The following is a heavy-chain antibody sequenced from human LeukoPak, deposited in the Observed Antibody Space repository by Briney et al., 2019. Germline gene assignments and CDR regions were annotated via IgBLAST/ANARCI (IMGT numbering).Heavy chain of an antibody. CDR1: GGSFSGYY. D-gene: IGHD5-12*01. Sequence: SETLSLTCAVYGGSFSGYYWSWIRQHPGKGLEWIGYISYSGNTYYNPSHKSRAAISADTPKNQFSLKLSSTTAADTAVYYCARAPVATPSEFDYWGQGTLVTVSS. CDR2: ISYSGNT. V-gene: IGHV4-34*09. J-gene: IGHJ4*02. CDR3: ARAPVATPSEFDY.